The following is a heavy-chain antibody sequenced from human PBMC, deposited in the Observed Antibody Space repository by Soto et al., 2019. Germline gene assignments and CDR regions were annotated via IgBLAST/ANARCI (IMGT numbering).Heavy chain of an antibody. D-gene: IGHD1-1*01. CDR3: ARGSGIVALPGELEDVNYDF. Sequence: QVQLQQWGAGLVKPSETLSLSCAVYGQSFSGHSWAWIRQPPGTGLEWIGEISESGSTYYNPSLKSRVTISTDTSKNQFSLKLNSVTAADTAAYFCARGSGIVALPGELEDVNYDFWGQGTLVNVSS. V-gene: IGHV4-34*01. CDR2: ISESGST. J-gene: IGHJ4*02. CDR1: GQSFSGHS.